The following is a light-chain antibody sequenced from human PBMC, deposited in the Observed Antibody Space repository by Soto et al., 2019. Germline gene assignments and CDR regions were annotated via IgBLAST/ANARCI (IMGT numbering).Light chain of an antibody. CDR1: QSVSSSY. J-gene: IGKJ2*01. Sequence: EIVLTQSPGTLSLSPGERATLSCRASQSVSSSYLALYQQKPGQAPRLLIYGASSRATGIPDWFSGSGSGTDFTLTISRLEPEDFAVYYCQQYCSSPYTFGQGTKLEIK. V-gene: IGKV3-20*01. CDR3: QQYCSSPYT. CDR2: GAS.